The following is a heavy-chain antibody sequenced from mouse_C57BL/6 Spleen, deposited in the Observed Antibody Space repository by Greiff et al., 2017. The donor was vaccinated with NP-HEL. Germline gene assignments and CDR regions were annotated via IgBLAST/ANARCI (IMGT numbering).Heavy chain of an antibody. CDR1: GYTFTSYW. D-gene: IGHD3-2*02. J-gene: IGHJ2*01. CDR3: ARLTAQAPYYFDY. CDR2: IDPSDSET. V-gene: IGHV1-52*01. Sequence: QVQLQQSGAELVRPGSSVKLSCKASGYTFTSYWMHWVKQRPIQGLEWIGNIDPSDSETHYNQKFKDKATLTVDKSSSTAYMQLSSLTSEDSAVYYCARLTAQAPYYFDYWGQGTTLTVSS.